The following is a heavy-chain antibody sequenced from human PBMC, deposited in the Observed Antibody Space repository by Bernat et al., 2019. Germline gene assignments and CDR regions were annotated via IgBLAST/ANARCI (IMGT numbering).Heavy chain of an antibody. D-gene: IGHD5-18*01. CDR3: AREHRGGYSYNWFDP. CDR2: IGQDGSDK. J-gene: IGHJ5*02. Sequence: EVQLAESGGGLVQPGGSLRRSCAASGLTFSNYWMSWVRQAPGKGLEWVANIGQDGSDKFYVDSVKGRFTVSRDNAKNSLYLQMNSLRAEDTAFYYCAREHRGGYSYNWFDPWGQGTLVTVSS. CDR1: GLTFSNYW. V-gene: IGHV3-7*03.